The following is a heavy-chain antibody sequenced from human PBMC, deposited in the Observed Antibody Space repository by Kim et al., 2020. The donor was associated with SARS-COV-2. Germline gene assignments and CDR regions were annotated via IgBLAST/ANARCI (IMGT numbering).Heavy chain of an antibody. CDR3: AREVLKNYYYYDGMDV. CDR1: GGSISSSNW. Sequence: SETLSLTCAVSGGSISSSNWWSWVRQPPGKGLEWIGEIYHSGSTNYNQSLKSRVTISVDKSKNQFSLKLSNVTAADTAVYYCAREVLKNYYYYDGMDVWGQGTTVTVSS. CDR2: IYHSGST. J-gene: IGHJ6*02. V-gene: IGHV4-4*02.